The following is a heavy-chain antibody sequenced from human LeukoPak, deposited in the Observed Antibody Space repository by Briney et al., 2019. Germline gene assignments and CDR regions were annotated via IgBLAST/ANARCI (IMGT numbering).Heavy chain of an antibody. CDR3: ARDPALAWIQLWSYFDY. Sequence: GGSLRLSCAASGFTFSSYSMLWVRQAPGKGLEWVAVISYDGSNKYYADSVKGRFTISRDNSKNTLYLQMNSLRAEDTAVYYCARDPALAWIQLWSYFDYWGQGTLVTVSS. CDR2: ISYDGSNK. CDR1: GFTFSSYS. J-gene: IGHJ4*02. D-gene: IGHD5-18*01. V-gene: IGHV3-30*04.